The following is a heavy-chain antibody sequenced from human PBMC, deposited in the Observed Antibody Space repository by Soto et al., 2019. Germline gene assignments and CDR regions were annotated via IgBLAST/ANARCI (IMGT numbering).Heavy chain of an antibody. J-gene: IGHJ6*02. CDR2: VFYTGRA. CDR3: ARDGDGRMTTNPYYYNGMDV. D-gene: IGHD4-4*01. V-gene: IGHV4-59*01. CDR1: GGSRGRYY. Sequence: PSEALCLTCTGSGGSRGRYYWSLIRQPPGEGLGGIGYVFYTGRANYNASLKSRDSISLDTSHYQFSLKLSSVTAADTAVYYCARDGDGRMTTNPYYYNGMDVWGPGTTVTVSS.